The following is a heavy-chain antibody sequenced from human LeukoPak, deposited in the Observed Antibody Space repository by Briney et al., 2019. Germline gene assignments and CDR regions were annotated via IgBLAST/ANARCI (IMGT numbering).Heavy chain of an antibody. V-gene: IGHV3-21*01. CDR2: ISSSSSYI. D-gene: IGHD2-2*01. J-gene: IGHJ4*02. CDR1: GFTFSSYS. CDR3: ARARGPVGCSSTGCSYFDY. Sequence: GGSLRLSCAASGFTFSSYSMTWVRQAPGKGLEWVSSISSSSSYIYYADSVKGRFTISRDNAKNSLYLQMNSLRAEDTAVYYCARARGPVGCSSTGCSYFDYWGQGTLVTVSS.